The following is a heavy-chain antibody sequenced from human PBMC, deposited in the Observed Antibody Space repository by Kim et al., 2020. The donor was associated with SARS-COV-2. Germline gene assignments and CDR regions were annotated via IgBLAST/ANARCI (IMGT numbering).Heavy chain of an antibody. Sequence: ASVKVSCKASGYTFTGYYMHWVRQAPGQGLEWMGWINPNSGGTNYAQKFQGRVTMTRDTSISTAYMELSRLRSDDTAVYYCATDRLRLTDYSSGWFPYYGMDVWGQGTTVTVSS. CDR3: ATDRLRLTDYSSGWFPYYGMDV. CDR2: INPNSGGT. V-gene: IGHV1-2*02. D-gene: IGHD6-19*01. CDR1: GYTFTGYY. J-gene: IGHJ6*02.